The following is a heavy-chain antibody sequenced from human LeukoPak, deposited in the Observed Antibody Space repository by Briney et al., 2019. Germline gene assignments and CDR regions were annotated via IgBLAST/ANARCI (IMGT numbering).Heavy chain of an antibody. V-gene: IGHV3-74*01. CDR2: INSDGSST. D-gene: IGHD3-3*01. J-gene: IGHJ6*03. CDR1: GFTFSSYW. CDR3: AREETYYDFWSGNYYYYYMDV. Sequence: GGSLRLSCAASGFTFSSYWMQWVRQAPGKGLVWVSRINSDGSSTSYADSVKGRFTISRDNAKNTLYLQMNSLRAEDTAVYYCAREETYYDFWSGNYYYYYMDVWGKGTTVTVSS.